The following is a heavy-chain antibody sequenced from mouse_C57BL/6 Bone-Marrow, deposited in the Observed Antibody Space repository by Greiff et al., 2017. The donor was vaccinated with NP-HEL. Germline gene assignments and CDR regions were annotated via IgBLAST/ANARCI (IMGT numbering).Heavy chain of an antibody. V-gene: IGHV14-4*01. J-gene: IGHJ4*01. Sequence: DVQLQESGAELVRPGASVKLSCTASGFNIKDDYMHWVKQRPEQGLEWIGWIDPENGDTEYASKFQGKATITADTSSNTAYLQLSSLTSEDTAVYYCTPIYDGYYDYAMDYWGQGTSVTVSS. CDR3: TPIYDGYYDYAMDY. CDR1: GFNIKDDY. D-gene: IGHD2-3*01. CDR2: IDPENGDT.